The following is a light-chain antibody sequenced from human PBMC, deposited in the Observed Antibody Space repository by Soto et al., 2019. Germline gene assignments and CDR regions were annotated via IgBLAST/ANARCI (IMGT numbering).Light chain of an antibody. J-gene: IGKJ1*01. CDR3: QQYNSYSPAWT. CDR1: QSISDW. Sequence: DIKMTQSPSTLSASVGDRVTITCGASQSISDWLAWYQQKPGKAPKLLIYDISNLEIGVPSRFSGSGSGTEFTLTISGLQPDDFATYYCQQYNSYSPAWTFGQGTKVDI. CDR2: DIS. V-gene: IGKV1-5*01.